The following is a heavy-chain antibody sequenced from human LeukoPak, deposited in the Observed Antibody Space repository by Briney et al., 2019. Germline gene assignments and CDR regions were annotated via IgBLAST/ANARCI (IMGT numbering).Heavy chain of an antibody. D-gene: IGHD3-9*01. CDR1: GGSISSSSYD. CDR3: ARGGEGIYYDILTGYLGH. V-gene: IGHV4-39*01. CDR2: IYYSGST. Sequence: SETLSLTCTVSGGSISSSSYDWGWIRQPPGKGLELIGSIYYSGSTYYNPSLKSRVTISADTSKNQFSLKLSSVTAADTDVYYCARGGEGIYYDILTGYLGHWGQGSLVTVSS. J-gene: IGHJ4*02.